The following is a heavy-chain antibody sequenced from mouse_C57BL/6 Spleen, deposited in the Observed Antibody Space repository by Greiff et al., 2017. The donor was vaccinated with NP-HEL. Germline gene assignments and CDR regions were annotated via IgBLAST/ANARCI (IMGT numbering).Heavy chain of an antibody. J-gene: IGHJ3*01. Sequence: QVQLQQPGTELVKPGASVKLSCKASGYTFTSYWMHWVKQRPGQGLEWIGNINPSDGGPNYNEKFKSKATLTVDKSSSTAYMQLSSLTYEDSAVYYCARGHYGNYPLFAYWGKGTLVTVSA. D-gene: IGHD2-1*01. CDR1: GYTFTSYW. CDR3: ARGHYGNYPLFAY. CDR2: INPSDGGP. V-gene: IGHV1-53*01.